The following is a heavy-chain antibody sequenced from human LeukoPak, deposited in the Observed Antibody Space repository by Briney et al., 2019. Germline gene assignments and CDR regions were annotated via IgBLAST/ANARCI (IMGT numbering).Heavy chain of an antibody. CDR3: ARASFYDFWSGYYRTEFDP. V-gene: IGHV1-8*01. CDR2: MNPNSGNT. J-gene: IGHJ5*02. Sequence: ASVKVSCKASGYTFTSYDINWVRQATGQGLEWMGWMNPNSGNTGYAQKFQGRDTMTRNTSISTAYMELSSLRSEDTAVYYCARASFYDFWSGYYRTEFDPWGQGTLVTVSS. D-gene: IGHD3-3*01. CDR1: GYTFTSYD.